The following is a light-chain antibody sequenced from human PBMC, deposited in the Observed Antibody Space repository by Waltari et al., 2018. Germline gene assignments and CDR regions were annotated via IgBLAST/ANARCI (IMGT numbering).Light chain of an antibody. Sequence: QSALTQPASVSGSPGQSLTISCTGTSSDIGNFNSVPWDQQHPVKATKLMIFDVTKRPSEISKRFSGSKCENTACRTISGLQAEEEADYYCSSYSSSTSLCVFGTGTKVTVL. V-gene: IGLV2-14*03. CDR1: SSDIGNFNS. CDR2: DVT. J-gene: IGLJ1*01. CDR3: SSYSSSTSLCV.